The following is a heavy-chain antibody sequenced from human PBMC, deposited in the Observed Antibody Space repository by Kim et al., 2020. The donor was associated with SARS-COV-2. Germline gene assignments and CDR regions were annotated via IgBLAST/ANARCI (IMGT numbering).Heavy chain of an antibody. CDR2: ISFCGGST. D-gene: IGHD5-12*01. CDR3: ATDLGDGYNSDAFDI. V-gene: IGHV3-23*01. CDR1: GFTFSSYA. Sequence: GGSLRLSCAASGFTFSSYAMSWVRQAPGKGLEWVSAISFCGGSTYYADSVKGRFTIYRDNSKNTLYLQMNSLRAEDTAVYYCATDLGDGYNSDAFDIWGQGTMVTVSS. J-gene: IGHJ3*02.